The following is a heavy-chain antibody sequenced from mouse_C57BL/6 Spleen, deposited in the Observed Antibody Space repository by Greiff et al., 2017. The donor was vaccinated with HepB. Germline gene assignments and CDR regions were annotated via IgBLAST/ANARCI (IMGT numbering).Heavy chain of an antibody. V-gene: IGHV1-50*01. CDR2: IDPSDSYT. J-gene: IGHJ1*03. Sequence: VQLQQPGAELVKPGASVKLSCKASGYTFTSYWMQWVKQRPGQGLEWIGEIDPSDSYTNYNQKFKGKATLTVDTSSSTAYMQRSSLTSEDSAVYYCARTRYFDVWGTGTTVTVSS. CDR3: ARTRYFDV. CDR1: GYTFTSYW.